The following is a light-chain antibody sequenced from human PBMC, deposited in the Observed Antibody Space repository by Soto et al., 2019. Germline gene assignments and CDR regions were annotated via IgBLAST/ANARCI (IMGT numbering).Light chain of an antibody. CDR1: NRDIGAYNL. J-gene: IGLJ3*02. CDR2: EVR. Sequence: QSALTQPASVSGSLGQSITISCTGSNRDIGAYNLVSWYQQYPDTATKLIIYEVRNRPSVVSYRFTCSRSGNTASLTSAAHPADDDATFYCSSYTTPSTLLFGGGTKVTVL. V-gene: IGLV2-14*01. CDR3: SSYTTPSTLL.